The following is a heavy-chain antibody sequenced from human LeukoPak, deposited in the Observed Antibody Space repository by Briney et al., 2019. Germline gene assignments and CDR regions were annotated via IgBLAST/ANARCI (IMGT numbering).Heavy chain of an antibody. CDR2: INLSGGST. CDR1: GYTFTSYH. J-gene: IGHJ4*02. Sequence: ASVKVSCKASGYTFTSYHMHWVRQAPGQGLEWMGKINLSGGSTTYAQKFQGRVTMTRDTSTSTVYMELSSLRSEGTAVYYCARDYVDDIPMIKDYWGQGTLVTVSS. D-gene: IGHD2-8*01. V-gene: IGHV1-46*01. CDR3: ARDYVDDIPMIKDY.